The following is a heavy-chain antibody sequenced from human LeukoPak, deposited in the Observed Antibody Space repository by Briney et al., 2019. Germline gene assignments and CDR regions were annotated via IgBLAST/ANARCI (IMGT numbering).Heavy chain of an antibody. Sequence: QPGGSLRLSCTASGFDFRRYAMAWVRQAPGKGLEGVAAIGSDGDRVHEDSVKGRFTISRDNSKSTLYLQMDNLRAEDTAVYFCAKSAGVATIYFDSWGQGALVTVSS. CDR2: IGSDGDR. D-gene: IGHD5-12*01. J-gene: IGHJ4*02. V-gene: IGHV3-23*01. CDR3: AKSAGVATIYFDS. CDR1: GFDFRRYA.